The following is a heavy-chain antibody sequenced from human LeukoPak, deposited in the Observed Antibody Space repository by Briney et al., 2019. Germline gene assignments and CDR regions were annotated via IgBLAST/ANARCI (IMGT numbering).Heavy chain of an antibody. V-gene: IGHV1-2*02. CDR2: INPNSGGT. CDR1: GYTFTGYY. Sequence: GASVKVSCKASGYTFTGYYMHWVRQAPGQGLEWMGWINPNSGGTNYAQKFQGRVTMTRDTSISTAYMELSRLRSDDTAVYYCARVRHCGGDCHALDYWGQGTLVTVSS. CDR3: ARVRHCGGDCHALDY. J-gene: IGHJ4*02. D-gene: IGHD2-21*02.